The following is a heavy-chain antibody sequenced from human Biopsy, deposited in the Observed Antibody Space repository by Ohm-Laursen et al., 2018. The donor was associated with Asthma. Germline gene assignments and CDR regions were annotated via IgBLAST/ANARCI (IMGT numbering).Heavy chain of an antibody. D-gene: IGHD2-2*01. CDR3: ARKAGSCISRTCYSLDF. CDR1: GGTFNTYV. J-gene: IGHJ4*02. V-gene: IGHV1-69*01. CDR2: INSVFGTT. Sequence: GSSVTVSCKSLGGTFNTYVIGWVRQDPGQGLGWMGGINSVFGTTTYPQKFQDRVTITADDSTSTVYMELSSLRSEDTAVYYCARKAGSCISRTCYSLDFWGQGTLVTVSS.